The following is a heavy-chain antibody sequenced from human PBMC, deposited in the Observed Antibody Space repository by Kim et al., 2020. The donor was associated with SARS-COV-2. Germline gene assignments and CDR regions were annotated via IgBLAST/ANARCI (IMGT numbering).Heavy chain of an antibody. CDR2: IYYSGST. D-gene: IGHD3-10*01. J-gene: IGHJ5*02. CDR3: ARDNSGSGSYYNLIDWFDP. CDR1: GGSISSGGYY. V-gene: IGHV4-31*03. Sequence: SETLSLTCTVSGGSISSGGYYWSWIRQHPGKGLEWIGYIYYSGSTYYNPSLKSRVTISVDTSKNQFSLKLSSVTAADTAVYYCARDNSGSGSYYNLIDWFDPLGQGTLVTVSS.